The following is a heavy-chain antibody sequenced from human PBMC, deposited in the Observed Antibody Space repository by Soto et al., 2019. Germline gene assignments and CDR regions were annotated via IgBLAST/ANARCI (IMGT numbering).Heavy chain of an antibody. Sequence: SETLSLTCAVSSGSISSGNWWSWVRQPPGKGLEWIGEIYHSGSTNYNPSLKSRVTISVDKSKNQFSLKLSSVTAADTAVYYCARETRFGSGGSSSRVVWFDPWGQGTLVTVSS. CDR3: ARETRFGSGGSSSRVVWFDP. J-gene: IGHJ5*02. D-gene: IGHD2-15*01. V-gene: IGHV4-4*02. CDR1: SGSISSGNW. CDR2: IYHSGST.